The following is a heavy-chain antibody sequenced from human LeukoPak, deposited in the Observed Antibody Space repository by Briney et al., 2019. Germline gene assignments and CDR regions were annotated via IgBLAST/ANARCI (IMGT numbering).Heavy chain of an antibody. V-gene: IGHV3-21*05. D-gene: IGHD3-3*01. Sequence: GGSLRLSCAASGFTFSTYSMNWVRQAPGKGLEGVSYIQYSSNLIQYADSVRGRFTVSRDNAKNSLYLQMNSLRDEDTAIYYCARDFWDTQYPDLGQGTLVTVSP. J-gene: IGHJ4*02. CDR3: ARDFWDTQYPD. CDR2: IQYSSNLI. CDR1: GFTFSTYS.